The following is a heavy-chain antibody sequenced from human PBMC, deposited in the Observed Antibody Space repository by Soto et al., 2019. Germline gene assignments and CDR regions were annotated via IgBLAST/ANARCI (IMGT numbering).Heavy chain of an antibody. D-gene: IGHD5-18*01. J-gene: IGHJ4*02. CDR3: ARGQWSYGPDY. CDR2: LYSGGST. V-gene: IGHV3-66*01. Sequence: EVQLVESGGGLVQPGGSLRLSCAASGFTVSSNYMRWVRQAPGKGLEWVSVLYSGGSTYDADSVKVRFTISRDNSKTTLYLQMNSLRAEAKAVYYCARGQWSYGPDYWGQGTLVTVSS. CDR1: GFTVSSNY.